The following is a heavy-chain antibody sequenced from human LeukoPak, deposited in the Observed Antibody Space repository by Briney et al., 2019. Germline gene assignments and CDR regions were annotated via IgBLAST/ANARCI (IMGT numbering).Heavy chain of an antibody. CDR3: ARDRRFGAIDI. D-gene: IGHD3-10*01. CDR1: GFSVSNTY. V-gene: IGHV3-53*01. Sequence: GGSLRLSCAASGFSVSNTYMSWVRQAPGKGLEWVSIIYSGGNTYYADSVKGRFTISRDNSKNTLYLQMNRLRPEDTAVYYCARDRRFGAIDIWGQGTMVTVSS. J-gene: IGHJ3*02. CDR2: IYSGGNT.